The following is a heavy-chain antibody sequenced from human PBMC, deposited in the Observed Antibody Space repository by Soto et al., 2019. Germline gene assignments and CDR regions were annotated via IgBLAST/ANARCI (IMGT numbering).Heavy chain of an antibody. CDR3: ARDYGDYGAYDY. V-gene: IGHV4-31*03. J-gene: IGHJ4*02. CDR2: IYYNGRT. D-gene: IGHD4-17*01. CDR1: GGSIDSGGYY. Sequence: ASETLSLTCTVSGGSIDSGGYYWTWIRQHPGKGLEWIGYIYYNGRTSYNPSLESRVTISVDTSKNQFSLKLSSVTAADTAVYYCARDYGDYGAYDYWGQGTLVTVSS.